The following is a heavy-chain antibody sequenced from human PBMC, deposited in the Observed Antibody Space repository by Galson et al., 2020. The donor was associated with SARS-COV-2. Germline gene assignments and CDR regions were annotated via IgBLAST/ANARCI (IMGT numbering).Heavy chain of an antibody. V-gene: IGHV3-48*03. CDR3: ARMMRGGPANALHI. D-gene: IGHD3-16*01. Sequence: GESLKISCAASGFTVSSYEMNWVRQAPGRGLEWISYISDTGRTIYYADSVKGRFTISRDSATNSVQLQMNSLRADDTALYYCARMMRGGPANALHIWGQGTMVTVSS. CDR2: ISDTGRTI. J-gene: IGHJ3*02. CDR1: GFTVSSYE.